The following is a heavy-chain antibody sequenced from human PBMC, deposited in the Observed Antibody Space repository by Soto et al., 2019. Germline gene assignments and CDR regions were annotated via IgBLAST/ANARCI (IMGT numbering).Heavy chain of an antibody. D-gene: IGHD6-13*01. J-gene: IGHJ5*02. Sequence: PGGSPRLSCAASGFTFSSYAMSWVRQAPGKGLEWVSAISGSGGSTYYADSVKGRFTISRDNSKNTLYLQMNSLRAEDTAVYYCAKVIRGYSSSWYWFDPWGQGTLVTVSS. V-gene: IGHV3-23*01. CDR3: AKVIRGYSSSWYWFDP. CDR1: GFTFSSYA. CDR2: ISGSGGST.